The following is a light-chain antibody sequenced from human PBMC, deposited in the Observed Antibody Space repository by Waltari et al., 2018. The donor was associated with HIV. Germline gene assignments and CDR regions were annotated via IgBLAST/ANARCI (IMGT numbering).Light chain of an antibody. V-gene: IGKV1-16*02. CDR3: QQYDSYPIT. J-gene: IGKJ5*01. CDR2: AAS. CDR1: QDIRNY. Sequence: DIQMTQSPSSLSASVGDRVTITCRASQDIRNYLAWFQQQPGKAPKSLIYAASNLQSAVPSNFSGSGSGTDFTLTISSLQPEDFATYYCQQYDSYPITFGQGTRLEIK.